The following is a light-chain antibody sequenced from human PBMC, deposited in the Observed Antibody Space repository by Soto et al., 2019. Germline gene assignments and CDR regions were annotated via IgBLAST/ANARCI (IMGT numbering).Light chain of an antibody. Sequence: QSALTQPASVSGSPGQSITISCTGTSSDVGGYNYVSWYQQHPGKAPKLMIYEVSNRPSGVSNRFSGSKSGNTASLTISGLQAEDEAAYYCSSSRSSSTLYVFGTGTKVTVL. CDR2: EVS. CDR3: SSSRSSSTLYV. CDR1: SSDVGGYNY. J-gene: IGLJ1*01. V-gene: IGLV2-14*01.